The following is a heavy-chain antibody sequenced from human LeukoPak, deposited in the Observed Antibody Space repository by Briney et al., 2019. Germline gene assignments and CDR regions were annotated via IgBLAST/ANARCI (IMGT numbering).Heavy chain of an antibody. CDR1: GFTFSSYS. J-gene: IGHJ4*02. V-gene: IGHV3-21*01. CDR2: ISSSSSYI. D-gene: IGHD4-23*01. CDR3: ASGGGQFDY. Sequence: AGRSLRLSXAASGFTFSSYSINWVCQAPGKGREWVSSISSSSSYIYYADSVKGRFTISRDNAKNSLYLQMNSLRAEDTAVYYCASGGGQFDYWGQGTLVTVSS.